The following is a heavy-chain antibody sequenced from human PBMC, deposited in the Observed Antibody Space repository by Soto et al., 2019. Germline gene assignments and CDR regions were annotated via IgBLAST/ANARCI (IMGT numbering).Heavy chain of an antibody. CDR2: NSGSGGST. CDR3: VVRKTGSFFDY. Sequence: EVQLLESRGGLVQPGGSLRLSCAASGFTFSTYAMSWVRQAPGKGLEWVSANSGSGGSTYYTDSVKGRFTISRDNSKNTLYLQMNSLRAEDTAVYYCVVRKTGSFFDYWGQGTLFTVSS. CDR1: GFTFSTYA. D-gene: IGHD1-26*01. V-gene: IGHV3-23*01. J-gene: IGHJ4*02.